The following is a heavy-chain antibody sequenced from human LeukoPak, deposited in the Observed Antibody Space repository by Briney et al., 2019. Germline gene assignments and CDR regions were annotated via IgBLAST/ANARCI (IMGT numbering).Heavy chain of an antibody. Sequence: GGSLRLSCAASGFTFTSYTMNWVRQAPGKGLEWVSSISSSSSYIYYADSVKGRFTISRDNAKNSLYLQMNSLRAEDTAVYYCARDVLYYDSSGYYHHDYWGQGTLVTVSS. D-gene: IGHD3-22*01. CDR2: ISSSSSYI. CDR1: GFTFTSYT. CDR3: ARDVLYYDSSGYYHHDY. J-gene: IGHJ4*02. V-gene: IGHV3-21*01.